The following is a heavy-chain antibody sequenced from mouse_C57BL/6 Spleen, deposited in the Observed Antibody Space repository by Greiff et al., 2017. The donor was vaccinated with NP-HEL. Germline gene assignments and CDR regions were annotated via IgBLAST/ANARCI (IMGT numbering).Heavy chain of an antibody. Sequence: EVQVVESGGGLVKPGGSLKLSCAASGFTFSSYTMSWVRQTPEKRLEWVATISGGGGNTYYPDSVKGRFTISRDNAKNTLYLQMSSLRSEDTALYYCARRIYYDYDGWCFDVWGTGTTVTVSS. CDR1: GFTFSSYT. CDR2: ISGGGGNT. D-gene: IGHD2-4*01. CDR3: ARRIYYDYDGWCFDV. V-gene: IGHV5-9*01. J-gene: IGHJ1*03.